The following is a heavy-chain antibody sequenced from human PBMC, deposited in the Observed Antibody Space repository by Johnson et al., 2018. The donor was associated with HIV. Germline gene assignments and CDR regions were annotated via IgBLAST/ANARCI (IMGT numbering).Heavy chain of an antibody. Sequence: VQLVESGGGLVQPGRSLRLSCAASGFTFDDYAMHWVRQAPGKGLEWVSGISWNSGSLGYAASVKGRFTIPRDNAKNSLYLQMNSLRAEDTALYYCAKDSRSAYSGRDPIAFDIWGQGTMVTVSS. CDR1: GFTFDDYA. CDR3: AKDSRSAYSGRDPIAFDI. CDR2: ISWNSGSL. V-gene: IGHV3-9*01. J-gene: IGHJ3*02. D-gene: IGHD1-26*01.